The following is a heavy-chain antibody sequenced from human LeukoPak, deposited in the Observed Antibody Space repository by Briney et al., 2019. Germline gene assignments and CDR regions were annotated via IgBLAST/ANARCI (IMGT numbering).Heavy chain of an antibody. Sequence: PSETLSLTCAVYGVSFSGYYWSWIRQPPGKGLEWIGEINHSGSTNYNPSLKSRVTISVDTSKNQFSLKLSSVTAADTAVYYCARGPIKLRPWYSSSWNYNWFDPWGQGTLVTVSS. CDR1: GVSFSGYY. D-gene: IGHD6-13*01. J-gene: IGHJ5*02. CDR2: INHSGST. V-gene: IGHV4-34*01. CDR3: ARGPIKLRPWYSSSWNYNWFDP.